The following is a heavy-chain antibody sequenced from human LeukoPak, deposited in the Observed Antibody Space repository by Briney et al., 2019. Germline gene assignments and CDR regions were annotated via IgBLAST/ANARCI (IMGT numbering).Heavy chain of an antibody. J-gene: IGHJ4*02. D-gene: IGHD2-21*02. CDR1: GFTFSSYG. Sequence: GGSLRLSCAASGFTFSSYGMHWVRQAPGKGLEWVTVISYDGSNKYYADSVKGRFTISRDNSKNTLYLQMNSLRAEDTAVYYCAKGGLHIVVVTALDYWGQGTLVTVSS. CDR2: ISYDGSNK. CDR3: AKGGLHIVVVTALDY. V-gene: IGHV3-30*18.